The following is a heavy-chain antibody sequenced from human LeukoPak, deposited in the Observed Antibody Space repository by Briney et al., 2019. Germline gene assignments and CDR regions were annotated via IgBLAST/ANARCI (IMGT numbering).Heavy chain of an antibody. V-gene: IGHV1-8*01. D-gene: IGHD2-2*02. CDR3: ARGYCSSTSCYIPQTTYYFDY. Sequence: GASLTVSCTASGYTFTSYDINWVRQAPGQGLEWMGWMNPNSGNTGYAQKFQGRVTITRNTSISTAYMELSSLRSDDTAVYYCARGYCSSTSCYIPQTTYYFDYWGQGTLVTVSS. CDR2: MNPNSGNT. CDR1: GYTFTSYD. J-gene: IGHJ4*02.